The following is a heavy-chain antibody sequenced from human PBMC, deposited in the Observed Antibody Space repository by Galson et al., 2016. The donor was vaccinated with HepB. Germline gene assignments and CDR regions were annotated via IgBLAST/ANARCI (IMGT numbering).Heavy chain of an antibody. J-gene: IGHJ4*02. D-gene: IGHD2-21*02. Sequence: SVKVSCKASGYTFTSYEINWVRQATGQGLEWMGWINPNRDNTGYAQRFQGRVTMTTNTSISTAYMELSSLRSEDTAVYYCARGRVTHDFWGQGTLVTVSS. V-gene: IGHV1-8*01. CDR1: GYTFTSYE. CDR2: INPNRDNT. CDR3: ARGRVTHDF.